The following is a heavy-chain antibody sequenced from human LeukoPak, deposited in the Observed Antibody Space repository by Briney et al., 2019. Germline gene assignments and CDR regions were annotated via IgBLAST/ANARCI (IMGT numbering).Heavy chain of an antibody. D-gene: IGHD2-2*01. V-gene: IGHV3-23*01. CDR2: ISGSGGST. CDR1: GFTFSSYA. J-gene: IGHJ4*02. Sequence: PGGSLRLSCAASGFTFSSYAMSWVRQAPGKGLEWVSAISGSGGSTYYADSVKGRFTISRDNSKNTLYLQMNSLRAEDTAVYYCARDKYCSSTSCPIDYWGQGTLVTVSS. CDR3: ARDKYCSSTSCPIDY.